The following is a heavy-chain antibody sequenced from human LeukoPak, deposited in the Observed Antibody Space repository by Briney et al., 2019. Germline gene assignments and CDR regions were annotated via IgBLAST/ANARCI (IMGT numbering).Heavy chain of an antibody. J-gene: IGHJ2*01. Sequence: SQTLSLTCTVSGGSISSGGYYWSWIRQPPGKGLEWIGYIYHSGSTYYNPSLKSRVTISVDRSKNQFSLKLSSVTAADTAVYYCARGRRIQLWLHGRWYFDLWGRGTLVTVSS. CDR3: ARGRRIQLWLHGRWYFDL. CDR1: GGSISSGGYY. CDR2: IYHSGST. V-gene: IGHV4-30-2*01. D-gene: IGHD5-18*01.